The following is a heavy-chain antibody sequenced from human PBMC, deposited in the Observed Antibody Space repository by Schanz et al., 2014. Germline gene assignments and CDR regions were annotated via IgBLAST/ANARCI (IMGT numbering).Heavy chain of an antibody. CDR3: AKDAAYYDSVIFPDH. Sequence: QAQLVESGGGVVQPGRSLRLSCVASGFTFISYDIHWVRQAPGKGLEWVAVIRYDGRNKNFVESVKGRFTISRDNSKNTLYLQMNSLRVEDTAIYFCAKDAAYYDSVIFPDHWGQGTLVTVSS. V-gene: IGHV3-33*06. J-gene: IGHJ4*02. CDR1: GFTFISYD. D-gene: IGHD3-22*01. CDR2: IRYDGRNK.